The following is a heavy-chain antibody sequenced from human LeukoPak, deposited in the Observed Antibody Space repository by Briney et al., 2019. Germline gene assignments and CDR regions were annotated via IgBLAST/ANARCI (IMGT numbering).Heavy chain of an antibody. D-gene: IGHD6-13*01. V-gene: IGHV3-30*04. CDR2: ISYDGSNK. Sequence: GGSLRLSCAASGFTFSSYAMHWVRQARGKGLEWVAVISYDGSNKYYADSVKGRFTISRDNSKNSLYLQMNSLRAEDTAVYYCAKDEGQQLAPYYFDYWGQGTLVTVSS. CDR1: GFTFSSYA. CDR3: AKDEGQQLAPYYFDY. J-gene: IGHJ4*02.